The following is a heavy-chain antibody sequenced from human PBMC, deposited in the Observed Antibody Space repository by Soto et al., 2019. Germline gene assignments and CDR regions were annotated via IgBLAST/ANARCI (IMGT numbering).Heavy chain of an antibody. CDR1: GFTFSNAG. CDR2: IKSKTDGGTT. Sequence: PGGSLRLACAASGFTFSNAGMNWVRQAPGKGLEWVGRIKSKTDGGTTDYAAPVKGRFTISRDDSKNTLYLQMNSLKTEDTAVYYCTTDSYYYDSSGYSPGAEYFQHWGQGTLVTVSS. CDR3: TTDSYYYDSSGYSPGAEYFQH. J-gene: IGHJ1*01. D-gene: IGHD3-22*01. V-gene: IGHV3-15*07.